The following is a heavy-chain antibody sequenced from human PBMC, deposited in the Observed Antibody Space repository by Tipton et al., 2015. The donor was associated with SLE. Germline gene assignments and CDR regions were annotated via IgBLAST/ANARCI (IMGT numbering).Heavy chain of an antibody. D-gene: IGHD3-10*01. Sequence: SLRLSCAASGFTFSSYGMHWVRQAPGKGLEWVAVIWYDGSNKYYADSVKGRFTISRDNSKNTLYLQMNSLRAEDTAVYYCAKAHLVQGVTPFDYWGQGTLVTVSS. CDR2: IWYDGSNK. V-gene: IGHV3-33*06. J-gene: IGHJ4*02. CDR3: AKAHLVQGVTPFDY. CDR1: GFTFSSYG.